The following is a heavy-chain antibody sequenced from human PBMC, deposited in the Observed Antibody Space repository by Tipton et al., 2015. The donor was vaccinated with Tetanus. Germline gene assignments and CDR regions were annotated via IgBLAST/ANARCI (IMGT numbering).Heavy chain of an antibody. CDR1: GGSINNYY. V-gene: IGHV4-59*05. J-gene: IGHJ5*02. CDR3: ARHVVQGAPRWFDP. Sequence: TLSLTCTVSGGSINNYYWSWIRQSPGKGLEWIGSNWYDGSAYYNPSLKSRVTISVDTSKNQFSLKVRSVTAADTAVYACARHVVQGAPRWFDPWGQGTLVTVSS. CDR2: NWYDGSA. D-gene: IGHD2-21*01.